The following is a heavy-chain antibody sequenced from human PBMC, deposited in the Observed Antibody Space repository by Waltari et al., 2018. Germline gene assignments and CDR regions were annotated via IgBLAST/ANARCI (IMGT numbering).Heavy chain of an antibody. CDR2: ISGSGGST. V-gene: IGHV3-23*01. D-gene: IGHD1-26*01. CDR3: ARAWEGDFDY. Sequence: EVQLLESGGGLVQPGGSLRLSCAASGFTFSSYAMSWVRQAPGKGLEWVSAISGSGGSTYYADSVKGRFTISRDNAKNTLYLKMNSLRAEDTAVYYCARAWEGDFDYWGQGTLVTVSS. CDR1: GFTFSSYA. J-gene: IGHJ4*02.